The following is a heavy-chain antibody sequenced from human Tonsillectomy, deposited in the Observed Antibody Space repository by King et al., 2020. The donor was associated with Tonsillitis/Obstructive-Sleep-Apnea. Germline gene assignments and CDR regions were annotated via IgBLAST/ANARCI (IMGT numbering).Heavy chain of an antibody. CDR3: ARISSDDGDYITPEYYLDY. J-gene: IGHJ4*02. D-gene: IGHD4-17*01. V-gene: IGHV2-26*01. Sequence: QITLQESGPVLVKPTETLTLTCTVSGFSLSNPRMGVSWIRQPPGQALEWLAHIFSNDEKTYSTSLQSRLTISKDTSKSQVVLTMTNMDPVDTATYYWARISSDDGDYITPEYYLDYWGQGTLVTVSS. CDR2: IFSNDEK. CDR1: GFSLSNPRMG.